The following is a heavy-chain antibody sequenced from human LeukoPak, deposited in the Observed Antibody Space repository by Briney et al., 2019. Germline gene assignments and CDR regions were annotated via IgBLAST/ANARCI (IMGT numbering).Heavy chain of an antibody. V-gene: IGHV3-23*01. Sequence: GGSLRLSCAASGFTFSSYAMNWVRQAPGRGLEWVSVISGGGTSTYYADSVKGRFTISRDNSKNTLYLQMNSLRAEDTAVYYCAKGPGIVVIPANYFNYWGQGTLSPSPQ. CDR1: GFTFSSYA. CDR3: AKGPGIVVIPANYFNY. J-gene: IGHJ4*02. CDR2: ISGGGTST. D-gene: IGHD2-15*01.